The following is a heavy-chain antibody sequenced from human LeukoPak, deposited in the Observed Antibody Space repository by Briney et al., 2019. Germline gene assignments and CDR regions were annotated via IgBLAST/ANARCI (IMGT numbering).Heavy chain of an antibody. CDR1: GGTFSSYA. CDR2: IIPIFGTA. Sequence: SVKVSCKASGGTFSSYAISWVRQAPGQGLEWMGGIIPIFGTANYAQKLQGRVTMTTDTSTSTAYMELRSLRSDDTAVYYCARDRNYYGMDVWGQGTTVTVSS. CDR3: ARDRNYYGMDV. V-gene: IGHV1-69*05. J-gene: IGHJ6*02.